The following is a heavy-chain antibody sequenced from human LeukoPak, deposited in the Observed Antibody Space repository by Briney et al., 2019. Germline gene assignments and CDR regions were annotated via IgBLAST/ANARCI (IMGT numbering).Heavy chain of an antibody. J-gene: IGHJ4*02. D-gene: IGHD3-22*01. V-gene: IGHV3-30*18. CDR2: ISYDGSNK. CDR3: AKDPYDSSGYYPYYFDY. Sequence: GGSLRLSCSASGFTFSSYGMHWVRQAPGKGLEGLADISYDGSNKYYADSVKGRFTISRDNSKTTLYPQMNSLRAEDTAVYYCAKDPYDSSGYYPYYFDYWGQGTLVTVSS. CDR1: GFTFSSYG.